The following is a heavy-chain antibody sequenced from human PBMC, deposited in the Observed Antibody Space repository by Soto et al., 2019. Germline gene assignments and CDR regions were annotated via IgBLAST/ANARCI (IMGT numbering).Heavy chain of an antibody. D-gene: IGHD5-12*01. CDR2: IYYSGST. Sequence: SETLSLTCTVSGGSISSYYWSWIRQPPGKGLEWIGYIYYSGSTNYNPSLKSRVTISVDTSKNQFSLKLSSVTAADTAVYYCARDYASGWLRYFDYWGQGTLVTVSS. V-gene: IGHV4-59*01. J-gene: IGHJ4*02. CDR3: ARDYASGWLRYFDY. CDR1: GGSISSYY.